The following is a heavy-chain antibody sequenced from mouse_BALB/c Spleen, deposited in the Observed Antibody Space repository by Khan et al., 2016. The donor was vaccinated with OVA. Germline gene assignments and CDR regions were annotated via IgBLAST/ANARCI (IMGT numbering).Heavy chain of an antibody. CDR2: INPTSGYT. Sequence: QVRLQQSGAELAKPGASVKMSCKASGYTFTTYWMHWVKQRPGQGLEWIGYINPTSGYTDYNEKFKDWATLSADKSSSTAYMQRSSLTSEDSAVYYCTRDRIDYWGQGTTLTVSS. V-gene: IGHV1-7*01. J-gene: IGHJ2*01. CDR1: GYTFTTYW. CDR3: TRDRIDY.